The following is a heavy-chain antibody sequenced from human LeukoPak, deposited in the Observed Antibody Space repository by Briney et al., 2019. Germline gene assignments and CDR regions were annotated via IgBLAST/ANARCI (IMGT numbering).Heavy chain of an antibody. D-gene: IGHD3-9*01. J-gene: IGHJ3*02. CDR2: INPSGGST. CDR1: GYTFTSYY. V-gene: IGHV1-46*01. Sequence: ASVKVSCKASGYTFTSYYMHWVRQAPGQGLEWMGIINPSGGSTSYAQKFQGRVTMTRDTSTSTVYMELSSLRSEDTAVYYCARDRALRFDWRHDAFDIWGQGTMVTVSS. CDR3: ARDRALRFDWRHDAFDI.